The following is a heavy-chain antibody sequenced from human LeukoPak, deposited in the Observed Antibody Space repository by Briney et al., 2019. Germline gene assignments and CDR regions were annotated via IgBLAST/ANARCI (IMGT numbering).Heavy chain of an antibody. CDR2: INWNGGST. D-gene: IGHD5-12*01. CDR1: GFTFDDYG. Sequence: GGSLRLSCAASGFTFDDYGMSWIRQAPGKGLEWVSGINWNGGSTGYADSVKGRFTISRDNAKNTLYLQMNSLRAEDTAVYYCARVFEYSGYPPNYFDYWGQGTLVTVSS. J-gene: IGHJ4*02. CDR3: ARVFEYSGYPPNYFDY. V-gene: IGHV3-20*04.